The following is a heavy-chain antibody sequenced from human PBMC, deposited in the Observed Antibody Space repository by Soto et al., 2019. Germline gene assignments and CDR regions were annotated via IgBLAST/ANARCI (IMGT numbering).Heavy chain of an antibody. J-gene: IGHJ4*02. CDR2: ISYDGSNK. CDR1: GFTFISYG. V-gene: IGHV3-30-3*01. CDR3: ARGARVTTPLGY. Sequence: GVSLRLPWTAAGFTFISYGVHWVRQTPGKGLEWVAVISYDGSNKYYADSVKGRFTISRDNSKNTLYLQMNSLRAEDTALYYCARGARVTTPLGYWGQGTLVTVSS. D-gene: IGHD4-17*01.